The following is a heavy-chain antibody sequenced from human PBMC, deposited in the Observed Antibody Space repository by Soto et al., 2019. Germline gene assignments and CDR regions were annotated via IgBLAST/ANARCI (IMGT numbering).Heavy chain of an antibody. CDR1: GFTFDNYA. V-gene: IGHV3-9*01. Sequence: LRLSCAASGFTFDNYAMHWVRQAPGKGLEWVSGISWNSGSIDYADSVKGRFTISRDNAKNSLYLQMNSLRAEDTALYYCAKDYSGSYSFDYWGQGTLVTVSS. D-gene: IGHD1-26*01. J-gene: IGHJ4*02. CDR2: ISWNSGSI. CDR3: AKDYSGSYSFDY.